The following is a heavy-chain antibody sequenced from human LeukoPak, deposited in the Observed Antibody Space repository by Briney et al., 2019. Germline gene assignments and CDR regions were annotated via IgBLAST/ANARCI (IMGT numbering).Heavy chain of an antibody. V-gene: IGHV4-34*01. CDR2: INHSGRT. Sequence: SETLSLTCTVSGGSISSYYWSWIRQPPGKGLEWIGEINHSGRTNYNPSLKSRVTISVDTSKNQFSLKLSSVTAADTAVYYCARDPYNGYYGDDYYYYMDVWGKGTTVTISS. D-gene: IGHD4-17*01. J-gene: IGHJ6*03. CDR3: ARDPYNGYYGDDYYYYMDV. CDR1: GGSISSYY.